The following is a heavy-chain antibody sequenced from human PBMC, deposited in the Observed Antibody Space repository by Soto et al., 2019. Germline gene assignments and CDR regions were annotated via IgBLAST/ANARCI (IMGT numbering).Heavy chain of an antibody. D-gene: IGHD6-19*01. J-gene: IGHJ3*02. CDR1: GYTFTSYG. CDR2: ISAYNGNT. Sequence: ASVKVSCKASGYTFTSYGISWVRQAPGQGLEGMGWISAYNGNTNYAQKLQGRVTMTTHTSTSTAYMELRSLISHATPVYYFAAAPHSSGCRDCLDICGKETMGTVSS. V-gene: IGHV1-18*01. CDR3: AAAPHSSGCRDCLDI.